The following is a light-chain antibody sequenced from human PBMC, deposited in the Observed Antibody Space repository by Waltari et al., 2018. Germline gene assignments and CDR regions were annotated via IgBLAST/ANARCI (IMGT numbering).Light chain of an antibody. J-gene: IGKJ4*01. V-gene: IGKV1-5*03. CDR3: EQYYVWPLS. CDR1: QSLSSC. CDR2: RAS. Sequence: DIQVTQSASTLSASVGDGITITCRASQSLSSCLAWYQHKAGEAPKLLIDRASRRQDGVPSRFSGSESGTEFTLTVSSLQPDDSAIYYCEQYYVWPLSFGGGTKVELK.